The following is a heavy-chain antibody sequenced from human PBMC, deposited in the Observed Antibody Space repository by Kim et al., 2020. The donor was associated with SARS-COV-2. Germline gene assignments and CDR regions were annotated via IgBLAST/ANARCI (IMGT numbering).Heavy chain of an antibody. Sequence: ASVKVSCKASGYTFTSYGISWVRQAPGQGLEWMGWISAYNGNTNYAQKLQGRVTMTTDTSTSTAYMELRSLRSDDTAVYYCARAGYCSGGSCYSYYYGMDVWGQGTTVTVSS. CDR2: ISAYNGNT. CDR3: ARAGYCSGGSCYSYYYGMDV. V-gene: IGHV1-18*01. CDR1: GYTFTSYG. D-gene: IGHD2-15*01. J-gene: IGHJ6*02.